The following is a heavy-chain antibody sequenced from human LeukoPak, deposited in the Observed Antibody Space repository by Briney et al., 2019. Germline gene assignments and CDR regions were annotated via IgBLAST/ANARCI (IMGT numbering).Heavy chain of an antibody. CDR2: ISSSGSTI. CDR1: GFTFIDYY. V-gene: IGHV3-11*04. Sequence: NPGPSLTLSFAASGFTFIDYYTGWVRHAPGKGLEWGSYISSSGSTIYYADSVKGRFTISRDNAKNSLYLQMNSLRAEDTAVYYCASTYYYDSSGYYHAFDIWGQGTMVTVSS. J-gene: IGHJ3*02. CDR3: ASTYYYDSSGYYHAFDI. D-gene: IGHD3-22*01.